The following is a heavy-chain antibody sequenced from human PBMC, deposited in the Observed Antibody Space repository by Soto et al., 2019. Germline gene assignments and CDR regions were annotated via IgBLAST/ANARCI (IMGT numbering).Heavy chain of an antibody. CDR1: GFTFSSYG. CDR3: AKGRRIHLWFTSWLDP. V-gene: IGHV3-30*18. D-gene: IGHD5-18*01. Sequence: GGSLRLSCAASGFTFSSYGMHWVRQAPGKGLEWVAVISYDGSNKYYADSVKGRFTISRDNSKNTLYLQMNSLRAEDTAVYYCAKGRRIHLWFTSWLDPWGQGTPVTVSS. CDR2: ISYDGSNK. J-gene: IGHJ5*02.